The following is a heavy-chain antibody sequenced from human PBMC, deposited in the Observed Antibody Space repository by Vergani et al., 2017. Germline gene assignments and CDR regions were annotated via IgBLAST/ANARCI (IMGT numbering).Heavy chain of an antibody. V-gene: IGHV1-2*02. CDR3: ARDSAATVTRPYYYYGMDF. CDR1: GYTFTGYY. CDR2: INPNSGGT. D-gene: IGHD4-17*01. Sequence: QVQLVQSGAEVKKPGASVKVSCKASGYTFTGYYIHWVRQAPGQGLEWMWGINPNSGGTNYAQKFQGRVTMTRDTSISTDYMEMRRLRSDDTAVYYCARDSAATVTRPYYYYGMDFGGQGTTVTVSS. J-gene: IGHJ6*02.